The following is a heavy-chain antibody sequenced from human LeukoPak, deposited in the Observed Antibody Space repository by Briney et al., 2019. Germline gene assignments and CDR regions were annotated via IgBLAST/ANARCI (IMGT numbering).Heavy chain of an antibody. CDR3: AKGGYYFDY. J-gene: IGHJ4*02. CDR1: GFTFSSYA. Sequence: PGGSLRLSCAASGFTFSSYAMHWVRQAPGKGLEWVSGISWNSGSIGYADSVKGRFTISRDNAKNSLYLQMNSLRAEDTALYYCAKGGYYFDYWGQGTLVTVSS. V-gene: IGHV3-9*01. CDR2: ISWNSGSI.